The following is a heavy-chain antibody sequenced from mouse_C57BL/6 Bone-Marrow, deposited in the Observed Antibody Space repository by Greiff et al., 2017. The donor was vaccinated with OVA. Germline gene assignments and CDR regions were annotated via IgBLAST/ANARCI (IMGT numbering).Heavy chain of an antibody. CDR2: IHPNSGST. Sequence: QVQLQQPGAELVKPGASVKLSCKASGYTFTSYWMHWVKQRPGQGLEWIGMIHPNSGSTNYNEKFKSKATLTVDKSSSTAYMQLSSLTAEDSAVYYCAREGGGYSWLAYWGQGTLVTVSA. J-gene: IGHJ3*01. D-gene: IGHD1-1*02. CDR3: AREGGGYSWLAY. CDR1: GYTFTSYW. V-gene: IGHV1-64*01.